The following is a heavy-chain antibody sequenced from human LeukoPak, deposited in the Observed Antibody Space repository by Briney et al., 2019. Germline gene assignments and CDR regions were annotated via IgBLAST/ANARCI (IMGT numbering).Heavy chain of an antibody. V-gene: IGHV4-59*01. CDR2: IYYSGST. CDR1: GGSISSYY. Sequence: SETLSLTCTVSGGSISSYYWSWTRQPPGKGLEWIGYIYYSGSTNYNPSLKSRVTISVGTSKNQFSLKLSSVTAADTAVYYCARGDYSNYGVYYYYYMDVWGKGTTVTVSS. D-gene: IGHD4-11*01. J-gene: IGHJ6*03. CDR3: ARGDYSNYGVYYYYYMDV.